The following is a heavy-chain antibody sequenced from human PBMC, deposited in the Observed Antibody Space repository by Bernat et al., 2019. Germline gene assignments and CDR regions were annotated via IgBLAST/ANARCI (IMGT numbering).Heavy chain of an antibody. V-gene: IGHV2-70*01. D-gene: IGHD6-6*01. CDR3: ARQDGAARIFDY. CDR1: GFSLSTSGMC. Sequence: QVTLRESGPALVKPTQTLTLTCTFSGFSLSTSGMCVSWIRQPPGKALEWLALIDWDDDKYYSTSLKTRLTISKDTSKNQVVITMTNMDPVDTATYYCARQDGAARIFDYWGQGTLVTVSS. J-gene: IGHJ4*02. CDR2: IDWDDDK.